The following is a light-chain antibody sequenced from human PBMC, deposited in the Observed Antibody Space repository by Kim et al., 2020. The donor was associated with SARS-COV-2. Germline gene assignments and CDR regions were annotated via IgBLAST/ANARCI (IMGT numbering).Light chain of an antibody. CDR3: KSYTSSITREV. Sequence: QSVTIACTGTSSNVGGYNDVSWYQQHPGKAPKLMIYDVSNRPSGVSNRFPGSKSGNTASLAISGLQAEDEADYYCKSYTSSITREVFGRGTQVTVL. V-gene: IGLV2-14*04. J-gene: IGLJ1*01. CDR2: DVS. CDR1: SSNVGGYND.